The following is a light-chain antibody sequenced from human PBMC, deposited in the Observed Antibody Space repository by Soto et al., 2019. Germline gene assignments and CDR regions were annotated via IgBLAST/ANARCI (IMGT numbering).Light chain of an antibody. CDR2: GAS. V-gene: IGKV3-20*01. Sequence: EIVLTQSPGTLSLSPGERATLSCRASQSVSSSYLAWYQQKPGQAPRLLIYGASNRATGIPDRFSGSGSGTDFTLTISRPEPEDFAVYYCQQYGSSPLYSFGQGTKLEIK. J-gene: IGKJ2*03. CDR1: QSVSSSY. CDR3: QQYGSSPLYS.